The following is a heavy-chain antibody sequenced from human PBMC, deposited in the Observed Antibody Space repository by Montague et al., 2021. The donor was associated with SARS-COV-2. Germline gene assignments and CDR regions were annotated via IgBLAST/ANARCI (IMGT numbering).Heavy chain of an antibody. J-gene: IGHJ4*02. Sequence: PALVKPTQTLTPTCTFSGFSLSTSGMCVSWIRQPPGKALEWLALXDWDDDKFYSTSLKTRLTISKDTSKNQVVLTMTNMDPVDTATYYCARVRYFDTTFDYWGQGTLVTVSS. D-gene: IGHD3-9*01. V-gene: IGHV2-70*01. CDR2: XDWDDDK. CDR1: GFSLSTSGMC. CDR3: ARVRYFDTTFDY.